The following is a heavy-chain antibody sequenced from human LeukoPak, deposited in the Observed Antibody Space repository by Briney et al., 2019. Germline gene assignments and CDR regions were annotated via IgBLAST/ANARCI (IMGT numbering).Heavy chain of an antibody. Sequence: SETLYLTCTVSGGSVSSGSSYWSWIRQPPGKGLEWIGYIYYSGSTNYNPSLKSRVTISVDTSKNQFSLKLSSVTAADTAVYYCARYCSSTSCPDKYFDYWGQGTLVTVSS. V-gene: IGHV4-61*01. J-gene: IGHJ4*02. CDR2: IYYSGST. D-gene: IGHD2-2*01. CDR3: ARYCSSTSCPDKYFDY. CDR1: GGSVSSGSSY.